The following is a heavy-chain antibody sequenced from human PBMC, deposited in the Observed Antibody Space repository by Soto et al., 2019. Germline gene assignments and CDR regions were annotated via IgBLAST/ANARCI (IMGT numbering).Heavy chain of an antibody. V-gene: IGHV4-30-4*01. CDR2: IYYSGST. D-gene: IGHD1-26*01. CDR1: GGSISSGDFC. CDR3: ARAGWVRSNWFDP. Sequence: QVQLQESGPGLVKPSQTLSLTCTVSGGSISSGDFCWSWIRQPPGKGLEWIGYIYYSGSTYYNPSLTSRVTISVDTSKNQCSLKLSSVTAADTAVYYCARAGWVRSNWFDPWCQGTLVTVSS. J-gene: IGHJ5*02.